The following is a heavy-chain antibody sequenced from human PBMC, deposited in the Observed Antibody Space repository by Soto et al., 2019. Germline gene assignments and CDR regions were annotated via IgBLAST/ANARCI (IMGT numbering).Heavy chain of an antibody. Sequence: PGGSLSLSCAASGFTFSSYSMNWVRQAPGKGLEWVSSISSSSSYIYYADSVKGRFTISRDNAKNSLYLQMNSLRAEDTAVYYCARIAVVITQPNWFDPWGQGTLVTVSS. CDR1: GFTFSSYS. D-gene: IGHD3-22*01. V-gene: IGHV3-21*01. J-gene: IGHJ5*02. CDR3: ARIAVVITQPNWFDP. CDR2: ISSSSSYI.